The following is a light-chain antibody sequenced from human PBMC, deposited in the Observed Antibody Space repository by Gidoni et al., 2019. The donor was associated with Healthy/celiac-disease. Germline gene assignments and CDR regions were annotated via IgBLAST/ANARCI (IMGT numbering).Light chain of an antibody. CDR3: GTWDSSLSAVV. CDR2: DNN. CDR1: SSNIGNNY. J-gene: IGLJ2*01. Sequence: SVLTPPPSVSAAPGQKVTISCSGSSSNIGNNYVTWYQQLPGTAPKLRIYDNNKRPSEIPDRFSGSKAGTSATLGITGLQTGDEADYYCGTWDSSLSAVVFGGGTKLTVL. V-gene: IGLV1-51*01.